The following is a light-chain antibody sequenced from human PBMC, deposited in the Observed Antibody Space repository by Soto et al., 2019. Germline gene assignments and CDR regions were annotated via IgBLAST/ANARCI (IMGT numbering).Light chain of an antibody. CDR1: KSVSSY. J-gene: IGKJ1*01. V-gene: IGKV3-11*01. CDR3: HQRSGWPRT. CDR2: DAS. Sequence: EIVLTQSPATLSLSPGERATLSCRASKSVSSYLAWYQQRPGQPPRLLIYDASNRATGIPARFSGSGSGTDFTLTISSLEPEDFVVYYCHQRSGWPRTFGQGTKVEIK.